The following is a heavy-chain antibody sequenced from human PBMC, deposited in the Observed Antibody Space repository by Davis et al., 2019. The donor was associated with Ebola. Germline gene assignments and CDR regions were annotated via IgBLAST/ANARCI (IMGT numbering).Heavy chain of an antibody. CDR2: IIPILGIA. D-gene: IGHD4-23*01. Sequence: SVKVSCYASAGSFSSYAISWVRQAPGQGLEWMGRIIPILGIANYAQKFQGRVTITADKSTSTAYMELSSLRSEDTAVYYCARGKEYGGPTDYWGQGTLVTVSS. CDR3: ARGKEYGGPTDY. J-gene: IGHJ4*02. CDR1: AGSFSSYA. V-gene: IGHV1-69*04.